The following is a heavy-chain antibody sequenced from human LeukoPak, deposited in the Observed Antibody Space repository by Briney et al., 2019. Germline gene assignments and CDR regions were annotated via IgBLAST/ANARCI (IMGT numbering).Heavy chain of an antibody. J-gene: IGHJ4*02. CDR2: IKSKTDGGTT. Sequence: GGSLRLSCAASGFTFSNAWMSWVRQAPGKGLEWVGRIKSKTDGGTTDYAAPVKGRFTISRDDSKNTLYLQMNSLKTEDTAVYYCTTDEWELPLPIGYGGQGTLVTVSS. CDR3: TTDEWELPLPIGY. CDR1: GFTFSNAW. V-gene: IGHV3-15*01. D-gene: IGHD1-26*01.